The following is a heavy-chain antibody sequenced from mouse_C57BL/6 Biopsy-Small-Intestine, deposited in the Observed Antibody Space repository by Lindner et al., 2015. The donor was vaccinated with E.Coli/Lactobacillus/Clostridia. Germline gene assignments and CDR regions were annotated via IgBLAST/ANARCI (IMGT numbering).Heavy chain of an antibody. CDR3: ARSTTLVTAAPSYYAMDY. CDR1: GYTFTSYG. D-gene: IGHD2-2*01. J-gene: IGHJ4*01. V-gene: IGHV1-81*01. CDR2: IYPRSGNT. Sequence: VQLQESGAELARPGASVKLSCKASGYTFTSYGIGWVKQRTGQGLEWIGEIYPRSGNTYYNEKFKAKATLTADKSSSTAYMELRSLTSEDSAVYFCARSTTLVTAAPSYYAMDYWGQRTSVTVSS.